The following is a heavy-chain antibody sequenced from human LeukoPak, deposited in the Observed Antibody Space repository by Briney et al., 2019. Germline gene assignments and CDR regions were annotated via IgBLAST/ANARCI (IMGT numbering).Heavy chain of an antibody. CDR2: ISSSSSYI. V-gene: IGHV3-21*01. D-gene: IGHD6-19*01. CDR3: ARAGIAVAGYDY. Sequence: GGSLRLSCAASGFTFSSYSMNWVRQAPGKGLEWVSSISSSSSYIYYADSVKGRFTITRDNAKNSLYLQMNSLRAEDTAVYYCARAGIAVAGYDYWGQGTLVTVSS. CDR1: GFTFSSYS. J-gene: IGHJ4*02.